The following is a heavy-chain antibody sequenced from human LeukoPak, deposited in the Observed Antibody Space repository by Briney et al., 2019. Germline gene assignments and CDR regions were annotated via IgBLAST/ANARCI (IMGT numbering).Heavy chain of an antibody. CDR2: INQDGNEK. V-gene: IGHV3-7*01. CDR1: GFNFSDYF. Sequence: PGGSLRLSCAASGFNFSDYFLTWVRQAPGKGLEWVANINQDGNEKNYVDSLEGRFTISSDNAKRSLYLQMNSLRVDDTAMYYCVRDVGYYGGNHDYWGQGTLVIVSS. CDR3: VRDVGYYGGNHDY. J-gene: IGHJ4*02. D-gene: IGHD4-23*01.